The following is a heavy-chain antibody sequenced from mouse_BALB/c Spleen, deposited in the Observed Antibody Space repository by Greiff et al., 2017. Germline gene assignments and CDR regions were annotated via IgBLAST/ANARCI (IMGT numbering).Heavy chain of an antibody. D-gene: IGHD1-2*01. CDR1: GFNIKDYY. CDR3: NALTTAAVAMDY. V-gene: IGHV14-4*02. Sequence: VQLQQSGAELVRSGASVKLSCTASGFNIKDYYMHWVKQRPEQGLEWIGWIDPEDGDTEYAPKFQGKATMTADTSSNTAYLQLSSLTSEDTAVYYCNALTTAAVAMDYWGQGTSVTVSS. CDR2: IDPEDGDT. J-gene: IGHJ4*01.